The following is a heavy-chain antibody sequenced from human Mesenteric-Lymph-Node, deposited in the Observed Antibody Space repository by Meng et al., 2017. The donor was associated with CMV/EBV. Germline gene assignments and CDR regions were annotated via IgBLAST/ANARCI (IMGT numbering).Heavy chain of an antibody. J-gene: IGHJ4*02. CDR3: ARDSDPDDCSSTSCYSVPLFV. V-gene: IGHV1-2*02. CDR1: GYTFTSYY. D-gene: IGHD2-2*02. CDR2: INPNSGDT. Sequence: ASVKVSCKASGYTFTSYYMHWVRQAPGQGLGRMGWINPNSGDTNYAQRFQGRVTMTRDTSISTAYMELSRLRSDDTAVYYCARDSDPDDCSSTSCYSVPLFVWGQGTLVTVSS.